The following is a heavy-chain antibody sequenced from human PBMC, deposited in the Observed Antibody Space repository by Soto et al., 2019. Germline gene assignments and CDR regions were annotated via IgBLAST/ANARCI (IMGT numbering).Heavy chain of an antibody. Sequence: QVQLVQSGAEVKKPGASVKVSCKASGYTFTNYGINWVRQAPGQGLEWLGWVSAYNGERRYAQRVQARVIMTTDTATTTAYMELRSLMSDDTAVYYCSRGTSIPSSCDYWGQGTLVTVSS. D-gene: IGHD2-2*02. CDR1: GYTFTNYG. V-gene: IGHV1-18*01. J-gene: IGHJ4*01. CDR3: SRGTSIPSSCDY. CDR2: VSAYNGER.